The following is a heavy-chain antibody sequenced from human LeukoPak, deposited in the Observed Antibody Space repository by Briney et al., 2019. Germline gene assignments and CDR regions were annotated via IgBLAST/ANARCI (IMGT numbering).Heavy chain of an antibody. CDR1: GGSVSSGSYY. Sequence: SETLSLTCSVSGGSVSSGSYYWSWIRQPAGKGLEWIGRIYTSGSTNYNPSLKSRVTISVDTSKNQFSLKLSSVTAADTAVYYCARGMRFLEWLTSMDVWGKGSTVTVSS. J-gene: IGHJ6*03. V-gene: IGHV4-61*02. CDR3: ARGMRFLEWLTSMDV. D-gene: IGHD3-3*01. CDR2: IYTSGST.